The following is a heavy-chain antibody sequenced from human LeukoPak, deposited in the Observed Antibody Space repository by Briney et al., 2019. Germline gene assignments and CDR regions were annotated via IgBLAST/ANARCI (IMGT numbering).Heavy chain of an antibody. D-gene: IGHD4-11*01. CDR2: IRSKAYGGTT. V-gene: IGHV3-49*04. CDR1: GFTFGDYA. J-gene: IGHJ6*03. CDR3: TRDFRYSNYGYYYYYYMDV. Sequence: PGGSLRLSCTASGFTFGDYAMSWVRQAPWKGLEWVGFIRSKAYGGTTEYAASVKGRFTISRDDSKSIAYLQMNSLKTEDTAVYYCTRDFRYSNYGYYYYYYMDVWGKGTTVTVSS.